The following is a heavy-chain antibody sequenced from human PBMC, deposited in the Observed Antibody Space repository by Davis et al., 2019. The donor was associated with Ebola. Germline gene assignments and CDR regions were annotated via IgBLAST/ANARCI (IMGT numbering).Heavy chain of an antibody. Sequence: MPSETLSLTCAVYAGSFSDYYWNWIRQPPGKGLEWIGEINHSGSTNYNPSLKSRVTISVDTSKNQFSLKLSSVTAADTAVYYCARGGKYYYDSSGYYDNWFDPWGQGTLVTVSS. D-gene: IGHD3-22*01. CDR1: AGSFSDYY. V-gene: IGHV4-34*01. CDR3: ARGGKYYYDSSGYYDNWFDP. J-gene: IGHJ5*02. CDR2: INHSGST.